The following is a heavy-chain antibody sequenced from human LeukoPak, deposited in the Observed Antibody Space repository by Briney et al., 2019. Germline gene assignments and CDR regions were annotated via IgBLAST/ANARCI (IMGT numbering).Heavy chain of an antibody. CDR2: IYTSGST. CDR3: ARGWYGNP. J-gene: IGHJ5*02. V-gene: IGHV4-61*02. D-gene: IGHD6-13*01. CDR1: GGSISSGSYY. Sequence: SQTLSLTCTVSGGSISSGSYYWSWIRQPAGKGLEWIGRIYTSGSTNYNPSLKSRVTISVDTSKNQFSLKLSSVTAADTAVYYCARGWYGNPWGQGTLVTVSS.